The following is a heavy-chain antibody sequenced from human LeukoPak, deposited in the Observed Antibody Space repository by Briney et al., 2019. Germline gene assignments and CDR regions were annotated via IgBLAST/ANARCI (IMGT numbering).Heavy chain of an antibody. D-gene: IGHD3-10*01. V-gene: IGHV1-69*01. J-gene: IGHJ6*03. CDR2: IIPIFGTA. Sequence: SVKVSCKASGGTFSSYAISWVRQAPGQGLEWMGGIIPIFGTADYAQKFQGRVTITADESTSTAYMELSSLRSEDTAVYYCARGYYGSGSFYYYYYMDVWGKGTTVTVSS. CDR1: GGTFSSYA. CDR3: ARGYYGSGSFYYYYYMDV.